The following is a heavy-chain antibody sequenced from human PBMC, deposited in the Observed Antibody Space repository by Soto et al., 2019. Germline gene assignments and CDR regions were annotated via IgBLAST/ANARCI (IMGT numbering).Heavy chain of an antibody. D-gene: IGHD3-16*01. CDR3: AKGGVWVHSGMDV. Sequence: EVQLSESGGGLVQFGGSLRLSCAASGSSFSAYAINWVRQAPGKGLEWVSAIDRSGEIAYYADSVKGRFTISRDNAKNTLYLQMNSVRAADTAVYYCAKGGVWVHSGMDVWGPGTTVTVSS. CDR1: GSSFSAYA. V-gene: IGHV3-23*01. J-gene: IGHJ6*02. CDR2: IDRSGEIA.